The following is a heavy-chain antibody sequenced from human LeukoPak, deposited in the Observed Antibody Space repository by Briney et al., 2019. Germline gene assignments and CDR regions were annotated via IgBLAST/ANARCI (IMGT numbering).Heavy chain of an antibody. CDR1: GFTLRTYS. J-gene: IGHJ6*02. V-gene: IGHV3-21*01. D-gene: IGHD3-22*01. Sequence: GGSLRLSCAASGFTLRTYSMNWARQAPGKGLEWVSCISGSSSFIYYSDSVKGRFTISRDNAKNSVYQQMNSLRAEDTAVYYCASFYYDSSGSYWYYGMDVWGQGTTVTVSS. CDR3: ASFYYDSSGSYWYYGMDV. CDR2: ISGSSSFI.